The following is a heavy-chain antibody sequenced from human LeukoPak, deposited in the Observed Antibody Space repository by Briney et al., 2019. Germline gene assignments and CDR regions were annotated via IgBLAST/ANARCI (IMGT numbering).Heavy chain of an antibody. CDR3: ARVKGSTSNRFDP. J-gene: IGHJ5*02. V-gene: IGHV4-39*07. CDR1: GGSISSSSYY. CDR2: IYYSGST. D-gene: IGHD2-2*01. Sequence: SETLSLTCTVSGGSISSSSYYWGWIRQPPGKGLEWIGSIYYSGSTYYNPSLKSRVTISVDTSKNQFSLKLSSVTAADTAVYYCARVKGSTSNRFDPWGQGTLVTVSS.